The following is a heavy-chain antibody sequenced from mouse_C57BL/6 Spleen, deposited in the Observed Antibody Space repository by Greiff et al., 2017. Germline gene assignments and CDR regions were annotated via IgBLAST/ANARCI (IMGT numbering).Heavy chain of an antibody. V-gene: IGHV2-6*01. CDR1: GFSLTSYG. CDR3: ATFYYDYPSWVAY. Sequence: LVAPSQSLSITCPVSGFSLTSYGVDWVRQFPGKGLEWLGVIWGVGSTNYNSALKSRLSISKDNSKSQVFLKMNSLQTDDTAMYYCATFYYDYPSWVAYWGQGTLVTVAA. D-gene: IGHD2-4*01. J-gene: IGHJ3*01. CDR2: IWGVGST.